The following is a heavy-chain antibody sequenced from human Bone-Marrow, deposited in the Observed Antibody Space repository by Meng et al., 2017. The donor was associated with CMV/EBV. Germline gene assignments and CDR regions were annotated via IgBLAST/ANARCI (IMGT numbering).Heavy chain of an antibody. J-gene: IGHJ6*02. CDR3: ARGYCSSTSCTSYYYYGMDV. V-gene: IGHV1-69*05. CDR1: GGTFSSYA. D-gene: IGHD2-2*01. CDR2: IIPIFATA. Sequence: SVKVSCKASGGTFSSYAISWVRQAPGQGLEWMGGIIPIFATANYAQKFQGRVTFTTDESTSTAYMELSSLRSEDTAVYYCARGYCSSTSCTSYYYYGMDVWGQGTTVTVSS.